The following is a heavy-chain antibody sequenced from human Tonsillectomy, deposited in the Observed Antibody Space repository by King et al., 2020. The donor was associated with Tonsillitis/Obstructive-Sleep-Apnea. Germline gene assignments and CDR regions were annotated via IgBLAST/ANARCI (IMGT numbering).Heavy chain of an antibody. J-gene: IGHJ4*02. CDR1: GGSFNDYY. Sequence: VQLQQWGAGLLKPSETLSLTCAVYGGSFNDYYWSWIRQPPGKGLEWIGEINHSGNTNYNPSLKSRVTISVDTSKKQFSLKLSSVTAADTAVYYCARGGYSYGYGYWGQGTLVTVSS. D-gene: IGHD5-18*01. V-gene: IGHV4-34*01. CDR3: ARGGYSYGYGY. CDR2: INHSGNT.